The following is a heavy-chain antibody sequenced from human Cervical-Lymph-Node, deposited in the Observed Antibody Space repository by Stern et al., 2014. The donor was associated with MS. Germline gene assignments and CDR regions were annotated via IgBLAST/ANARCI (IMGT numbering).Heavy chain of an antibody. D-gene: IGHD2-15*01. J-gene: IGHJ3*02. CDR3: ARRCSRRIDAFDI. V-gene: IGHV5-10-1*01. CDR2: IDPSDSYT. CDR1: GYSFTSYW. Sequence: EVQLLESGAEVKKPGESLRISCKGSGYSFTSYWISWGRQMPGKGLEWLGRIDPSDSYTNYSPSFQGHVTISADKSISTAYLQWSSLKASDTAMYYCARRCSRRIDAFDIWGQGTMVTVSS.